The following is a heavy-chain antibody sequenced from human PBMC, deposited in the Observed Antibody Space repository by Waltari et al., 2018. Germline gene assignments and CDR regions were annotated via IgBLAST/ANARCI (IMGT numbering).Heavy chain of an antibody. Sequence: QVQLQESGQGLVKTAETLSLTCAVSGYSISSGYYWGWLRQPPGKVLEWIGSIYHSGSTYYNPSLKSRVTISVDTSKNQFSLKLSSVTAADTAVYYCARGGVVAAADYWYFDLWGRGTLVTVSS. CDR3: ARGGVVAAADYWYFDL. CDR2: IYHSGST. D-gene: IGHD6-13*01. V-gene: IGHV4-38-2*01. CDR1: GYSISSGYY. J-gene: IGHJ2*01.